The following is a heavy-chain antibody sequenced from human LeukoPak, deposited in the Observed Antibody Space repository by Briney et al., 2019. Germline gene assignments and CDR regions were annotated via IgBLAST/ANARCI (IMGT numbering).Heavy chain of an antibody. CDR1: GGSISSYY. J-gene: IGHJ6*02. V-gene: IGHV4-59*12. CDR2: IYYSGST. CDR3: ARARTTPFGYYYYGMDV. D-gene: IGHD2/OR15-2a*01. Sequence: KTSETLSLTCTVSGGSISSYYWSWIRQPPGKGLEWIGYIYYSGSTNYNPSLKSRVTISVDTSKNQFSLELSSVTAADTAVYYCARARTTPFGYYYYGMDVWGQGTTVTVSS.